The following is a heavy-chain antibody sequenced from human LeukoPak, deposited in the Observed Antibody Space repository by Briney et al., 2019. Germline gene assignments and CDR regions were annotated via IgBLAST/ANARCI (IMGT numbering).Heavy chain of an antibody. V-gene: IGHV1-8*03. CDR2: MNPNSGNT. Sequence: ASVKVSCKASGYTFTSYDINWVRQATGQGLEWMGWMNPNSGNTGYAQKFQGRVTITRNTSISTAYMELSSLRSEDTAVYHCARGRISPGDYYMDVWGKGTTVTVSS. J-gene: IGHJ6*03. CDR3: ARGRISPGDYYMDV. D-gene: IGHD3-10*01. CDR1: GYTFTSYD.